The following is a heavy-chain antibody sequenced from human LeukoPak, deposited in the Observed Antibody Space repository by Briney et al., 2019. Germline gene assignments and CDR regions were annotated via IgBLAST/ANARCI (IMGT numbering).Heavy chain of an antibody. D-gene: IGHD6-6*01. J-gene: IGHJ4*02. Sequence: ASVKVSCKASGYIFTGYYIHWVRQAPGRGLGWMGWIYPTSGGTHYAQRFQGRVTMTRDTSISTAYMELASLRSDDTAVYYCARDFFGFRSSYGGDFDYWGQGTLVTVSS. CDR2: IYPTSGGT. CDR3: ARDFFGFRSSYGGDFDY. V-gene: IGHV1-2*02. CDR1: GYIFTGYY.